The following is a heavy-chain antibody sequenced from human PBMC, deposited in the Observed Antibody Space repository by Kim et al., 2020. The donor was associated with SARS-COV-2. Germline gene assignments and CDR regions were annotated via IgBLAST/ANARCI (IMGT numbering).Heavy chain of an antibody. J-gene: IGHJ3*02. Sequence: YADSVKGRFTISRDNSKNSLYLQMNSLRAEDTAVYYCARDVLPWCAVMVIWGHGTMVT. D-gene: IGHD3-10*01. V-gene: IGHV3-33*01. CDR3: ARDVLPWCAVMVI.